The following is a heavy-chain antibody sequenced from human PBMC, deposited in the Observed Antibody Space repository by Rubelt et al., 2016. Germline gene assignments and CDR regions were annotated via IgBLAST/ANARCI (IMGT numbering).Heavy chain of an antibody. J-gene: IGHJ2*01. V-gene: IGHV4-39*07. Sequence: QLQLQESGPGLVKPSEPLSLTCTVSGGSISSSSYYWGWIRQPPGKGLEWFGSISHIGSAYYNPSLTSRVTIAVDTSENQLSLRCSAVTAAETAVYYCARDVRWRWNFDLWGRGTLVTVSS. CDR3: ARDVRWRWNFDL. CDR2: ISHIGSA. CDR1: GGSISSSSYY. D-gene: IGHD4-23*01.